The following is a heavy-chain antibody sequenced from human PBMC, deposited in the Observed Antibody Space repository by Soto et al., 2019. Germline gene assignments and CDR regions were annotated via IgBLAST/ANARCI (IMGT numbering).Heavy chain of an antibody. D-gene: IGHD3-3*01. CDR2: IYYSGST. Sequence: SETLSLTCTVSGGSISSSSYYWGWIRQPPGKGLEWIGSIYYSGSTYYNPSLKSRVTISVDTPKNQFSLKLSSVTAADTAVYYCAREIIGVTIFGVVIMAYFDYWGQGTLVTVSS. CDR1: GGSISSSSYY. CDR3: AREIIGVTIFGVVIMAYFDY. V-gene: IGHV4-39*02. J-gene: IGHJ4*02.